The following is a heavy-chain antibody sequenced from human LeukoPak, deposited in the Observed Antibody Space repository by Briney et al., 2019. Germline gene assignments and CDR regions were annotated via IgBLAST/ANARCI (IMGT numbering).Heavy chain of an antibody. V-gene: IGHV3-30*19. CDR2: IWYDGSNK. D-gene: IGHD5-12*01. Sequence: GGSLRLSCAASGFTFSSYGMHWVRQAPGKGLEWVAVIWYDGSNKYYADSVKGRFTISRDNSKNTLYLQMNSLRAEDTAVYYCARDRGFTWLRLALRPYYYYGMDVWGQGTTVTVSS. J-gene: IGHJ6*02. CDR3: ARDRGFTWLRLALRPYYYYGMDV. CDR1: GFTFSSYG.